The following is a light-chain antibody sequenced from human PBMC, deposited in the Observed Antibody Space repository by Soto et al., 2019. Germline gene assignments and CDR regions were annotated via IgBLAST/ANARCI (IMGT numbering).Light chain of an antibody. V-gene: IGKV1-5*03. Sequence: DIQMTQSPSTLSASVGDRVTISCRASQNIDTWLAWYQQRPGEAPRLLIYTASNLESGVPSRFSGSGSGTDFTLTITSLQPDDFATYFRQQYSDYSRAFGQGTKLEIK. J-gene: IGKJ1*01. CDR1: QNIDTW. CDR2: TAS. CDR3: QQYSDYSRA.